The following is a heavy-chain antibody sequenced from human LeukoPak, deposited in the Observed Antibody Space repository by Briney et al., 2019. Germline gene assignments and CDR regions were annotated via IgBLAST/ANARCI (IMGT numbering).Heavy chain of an antibody. CDR1: GFTFSNYG. D-gene: IGHD5-24*01. Sequence: GGSLRLSCAASGFTFSNYGIRWVRLAPGKGPEWVAFISYDGSNEYYAGSVKGRFTISRDNSKNTLSLQMNSLRGEDTAVYYCAKEDRGPSEMTTTKGLDYWGQGTLVTVSS. CDR3: AKEDRGPSEMTTTKGLDY. V-gene: IGHV3-30*02. CDR2: ISYDGSNE. J-gene: IGHJ4*02.